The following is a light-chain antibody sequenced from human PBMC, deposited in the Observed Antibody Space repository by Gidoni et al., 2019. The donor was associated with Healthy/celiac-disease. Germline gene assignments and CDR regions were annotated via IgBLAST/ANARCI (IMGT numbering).Light chain of an antibody. V-gene: IGKV1-39*01. J-gene: IGKJ5*01. CDR1: QSISSY. Sequence: DIQMTQSPSSLSASVGDRVTITCRASQSISSYLNWYQQKPGKAPKLLIYAASSLQSGVPSGFSGSGSGTDFTIAISSLQPEDFATYYCQQSYSTWITFGQGTQLEIK. CDR3: QQSYSTWIT. CDR2: AAS.